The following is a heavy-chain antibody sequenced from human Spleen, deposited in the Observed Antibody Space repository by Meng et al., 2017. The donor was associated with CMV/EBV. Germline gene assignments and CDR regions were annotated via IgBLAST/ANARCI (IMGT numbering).Heavy chain of an antibody. CDR2: INHSGST. Sequence: SLRGHSWTWIRQPPGKGLEWIGEINHSGSTNYNPSLKSRVTMSVDTSKNDFSLKVTSVTAADTAVYFCARGRQVYCSSSSCYAWLDPWGQGTLVTVSS. D-gene: IGHD2-2*01. CDR3: ARGRQVYCSSSSCYAWLDP. V-gene: IGHV4-34*01. J-gene: IGHJ5*02. CDR1: SLRGHS.